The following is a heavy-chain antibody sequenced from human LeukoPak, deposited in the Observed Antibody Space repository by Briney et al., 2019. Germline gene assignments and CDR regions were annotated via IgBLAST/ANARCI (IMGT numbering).Heavy chain of an antibody. CDR2: IYSGGST. Sequence: HTGGSLRLSCAASGFTVSSNYMSWVRQAPGKGLEWVSIIYSGGSTYYADSVKGRFTISRDNSKNTLYLQMNSLRAEDTAVYFRVRVGYSYGYGDWNHFDYWGQGTLVTVSS. D-gene: IGHD5-18*01. J-gene: IGHJ4*02. CDR1: GFTVSSNY. CDR3: VRVGYSYGYGDWNHFDY. V-gene: IGHV3-66*02.